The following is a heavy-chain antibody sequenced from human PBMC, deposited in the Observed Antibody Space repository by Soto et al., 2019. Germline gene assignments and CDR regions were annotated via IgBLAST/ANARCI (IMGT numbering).Heavy chain of an antibody. CDR1: GGSISSSSYY. V-gene: IGHV4-39*01. Sequence: SETLSLTCTVSGGSISSSSYYWGWIRQPPGKGLEWIGSIYYSGSTYYNPSLKSRVTISVDTSKNQFSLKLSSVTAADTAVYYCARHRVNWNDLYYYYMDVWGKGTTVTVSS. J-gene: IGHJ6*03. D-gene: IGHD1-1*01. CDR2: IYYSGST. CDR3: ARHRVNWNDLYYYYMDV.